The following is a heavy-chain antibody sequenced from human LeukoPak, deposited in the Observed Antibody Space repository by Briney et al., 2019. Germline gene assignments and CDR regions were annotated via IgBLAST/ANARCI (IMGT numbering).Heavy chain of an antibody. V-gene: IGHV3-74*01. CDR3: VRDYRHEGNWFGP. Sequence: GGSLGLSCAASGLTLSTYWMHWVRQAPGKGLVWVSRLSSDGSSTTYADSVRGRFTISRDNAKNMLYLQMNGLRAEDTAVYYCVRDYRHEGNWFGPWGQGTLVTVSS. J-gene: IGHJ5*02. CDR2: LSSDGSST. D-gene: IGHD3-16*02. CDR1: GLTLSTYW.